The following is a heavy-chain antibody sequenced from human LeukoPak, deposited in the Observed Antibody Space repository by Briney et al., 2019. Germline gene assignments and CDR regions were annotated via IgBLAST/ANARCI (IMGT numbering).Heavy chain of an antibody. D-gene: IGHD3-10*02. CDR2: ISSSGSTI. J-gene: IGHJ6*04. V-gene: IGHV3-48*03. CDR3: AELGITMIGGV. Sequence: GGSLRLSCAASGFTFSSYEMNWVSQAPGKGVEWVSYISSSGSTIYYADSVKGRFTISRDNAKNSLYLQMNSLRAEDTAVYYCAELGITMIGGVWGKGTTVTISS. CDR1: GFTFSSYE.